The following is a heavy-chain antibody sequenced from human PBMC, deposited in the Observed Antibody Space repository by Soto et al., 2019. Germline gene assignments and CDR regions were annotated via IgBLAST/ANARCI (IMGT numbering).Heavy chain of an antibody. Sequence: ASVKVSCTASGYTFTSYDINWVRQAAGQGPEWMGSVTPRNGDTAFAQKYQGRVTVTSNTSMSTVYMELSNLRSDDTAVYYCARGGSYWARRHYFDSWGQGTLVTVSS. D-gene: IGHD2-8*02. J-gene: IGHJ4*02. V-gene: IGHV1-8*02. CDR2: VTPRNGDT. CDR1: GYTFTSYD. CDR3: ARGGSYWARRHYFDS.